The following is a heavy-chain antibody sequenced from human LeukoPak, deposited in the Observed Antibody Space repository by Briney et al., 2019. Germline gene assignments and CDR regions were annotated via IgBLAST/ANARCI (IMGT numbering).Heavy chain of an antibody. V-gene: IGHV3-11*04. CDR1: GFTFSDYY. CDR2: ISSSGSTI. D-gene: IGHD6-13*01. J-gene: IGHJ6*03. CDR3: ARDSSSWYDVYYYYYYMDV. Sequence: SGGSLRLSCAASGFTFSDYYMSWIRQAPGKGLEWVSYISSSGSTIYYADSVKGRFTISRDNAKNSLYLQMNSLRAEDTAVYYCARDSSSWYDVYYYYYYMDVWGKGTTVTVSS.